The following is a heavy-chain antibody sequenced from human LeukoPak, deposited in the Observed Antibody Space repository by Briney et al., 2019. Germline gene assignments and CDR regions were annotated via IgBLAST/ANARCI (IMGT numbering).Heavy chain of an antibody. Sequence: ASVKVSCKASGYTFTSYGISWVRQAPGQGLEWMGWIGPYNGNTNYAQNLQGKVTMTTDTSTSTAYMELGSLGSDDTAVYYCARDQDSLVRGVIGYWGQGTLVTVSS. V-gene: IGHV1-18*01. CDR1: GYTFTSYG. J-gene: IGHJ4*02. CDR3: ARDQDSLVRGVIGY. D-gene: IGHD3-10*01. CDR2: IGPYNGNT.